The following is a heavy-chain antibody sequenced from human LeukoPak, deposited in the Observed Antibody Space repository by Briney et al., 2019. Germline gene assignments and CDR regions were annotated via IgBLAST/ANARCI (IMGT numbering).Heavy chain of an antibody. V-gene: IGHV3-30*18. D-gene: IGHD5-18*01. CDR2: ISYDGSNK. CDR3: AKEAPWATAMVILIDY. J-gene: IGHJ4*02. Sequence: PGRSLRLSCAASRFTFSRYGMDWVRQAPGKGLEWVAVISYDGSNKDYADSVKGRFTISRDNSKNTVYLQMNSLRVEDTAVYYCAKEAPWATAMVILIDYWGQGTLVTVSS. CDR1: RFTFSRYG.